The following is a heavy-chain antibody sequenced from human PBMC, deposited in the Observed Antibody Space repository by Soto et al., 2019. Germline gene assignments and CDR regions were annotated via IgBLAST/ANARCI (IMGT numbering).Heavy chain of an antibody. CDR2: IYYSGST. V-gene: IGHV4-59*08. Sequence: PSETLSLTCTVSGGSISSYYWSWIRQPPGKGLEWIGYIYYSGSTNYNPSLKSRVTISVDTSKNQFSLKLSSVTAADTAVYYCARRSSSSWYNWFDPWGQGTLVTVSS. D-gene: IGHD6-13*01. CDR3: ARRSSSSWYNWFDP. J-gene: IGHJ5*02. CDR1: GGSISSYY.